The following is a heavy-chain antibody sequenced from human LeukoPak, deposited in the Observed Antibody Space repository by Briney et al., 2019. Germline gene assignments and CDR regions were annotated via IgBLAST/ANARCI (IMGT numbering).Heavy chain of an antibody. CDR3: ARDRGYCSSTSCPYHWFDP. CDR2: IYYSGST. CDR1: GGSISSYY. V-gene: IGHV4-59*01. D-gene: IGHD2-2*01. Sequence: SETLSLTCTVSGGSISSYYWSWIRQPPGKGLEWIGYIYYSGSTNYNPSLKSRVTISVDTSKNQCSLKLSSVTAADTAVYYCARDRGYCSSTSCPYHWFDPWGQGTLVTVSS. J-gene: IGHJ5*02.